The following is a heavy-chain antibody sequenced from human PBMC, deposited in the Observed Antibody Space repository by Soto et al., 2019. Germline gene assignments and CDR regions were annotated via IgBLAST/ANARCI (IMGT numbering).Heavy chain of an antibody. J-gene: IGHJ6*02. CDR2: IDWDDDK. Sequence: SGPTLVNPTQTLTLTCTFSGFSLSTSGMCVSWIRQPPGTALEWLALIDWDDDKYYSTSLKTRLTISKDTSKNQVVLTMTNMDPVDTATYYCARIQAAAGTDYYYGMDVWGQGTTVTV. CDR1: GFSLSTSGMC. V-gene: IGHV2-70*01. CDR3: ARIQAAAGTDYYYGMDV. D-gene: IGHD6-13*01.